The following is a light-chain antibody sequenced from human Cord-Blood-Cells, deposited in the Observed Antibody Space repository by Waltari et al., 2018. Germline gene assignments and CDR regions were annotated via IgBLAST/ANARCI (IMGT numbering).Light chain of an antibody. Sequence: EFVFPQPPAPLSLAPGERSTLSCRASQSVSSYLAWYQQKPGQAPRLLIYDASNRATGIPARFSGSGSGTDFTLTISSLEPEDFAVYYCQQRSNWPLTFGGGTKVEIK. V-gene: IGKV3-11*01. CDR2: DAS. CDR1: QSVSSY. J-gene: IGKJ4*01. CDR3: QQRSNWPLT.